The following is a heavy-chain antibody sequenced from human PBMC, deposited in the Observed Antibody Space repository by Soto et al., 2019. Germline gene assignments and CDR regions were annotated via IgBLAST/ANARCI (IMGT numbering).Heavy chain of an antibody. J-gene: IGHJ5*02. D-gene: IGHD6-13*01. CDR1: PGSIRSGRYY. CDR2: IYYSGST. CDR3: ARDPSGIAAEGWFDP. Sequence: PSETLSLTCTLSPGSIRSGRYYSSWLRQHPGKGLEWIGYIYYSGSTYYNPSLKSRVTISVDTSKNQFSLKLSSVTVADTAVYYCARDPSGIAAEGWFDPWGQGTLVTVSS. V-gene: IGHV4-31*03.